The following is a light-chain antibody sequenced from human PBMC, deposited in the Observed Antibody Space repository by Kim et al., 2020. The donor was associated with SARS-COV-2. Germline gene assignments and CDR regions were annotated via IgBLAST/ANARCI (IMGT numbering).Light chain of an antibody. CDR2: KAS. J-gene: IGKJ1*01. V-gene: IGKV1-5*03. CDR3: QQYGT. Sequence: PPLSAAVGDRVTITCRASQSISSWLAWYQQKPGKAPTLLLYKASSLESGVPSRFSGGGSGTEFTLTISSLQPDDFATYYCQQYGTFGQGTKVDIK. CDR1: QSISSW.